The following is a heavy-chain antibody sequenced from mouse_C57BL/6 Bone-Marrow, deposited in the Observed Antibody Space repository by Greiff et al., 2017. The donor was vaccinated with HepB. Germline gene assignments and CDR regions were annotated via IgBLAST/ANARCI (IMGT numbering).Heavy chain of an antibody. CDR2: ISNLAYSI. V-gene: IGHV5-15*01. CDR3: ARQGLYYYGSSPYAMDY. D-gene: IGHD1-1*01. CDR1: GFTFSDYG. J-gene: IGHJ4*01. Sequence: EVQLVESGGGLVQPGGSLKLSCAASGFTFSDYGMAWVRQAPRKGPEWVAFISNLAYSIYYADTVTGRFTISRENAKNTLYLEMSSLRSEDTAMYYCARQGLYYYGSSPYAMDYWGQGTSVTVSS.